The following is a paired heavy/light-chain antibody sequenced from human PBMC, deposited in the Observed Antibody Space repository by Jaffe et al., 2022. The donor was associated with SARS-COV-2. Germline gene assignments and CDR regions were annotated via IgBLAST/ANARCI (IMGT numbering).Light chain of an antibody. V-gene: IGKV1D-8*01. CDR3: QQYYSFPPT. CDR1: QGISSY. J-gene: IGKJ3*01. CDR2: AAS. Sequence: VIWMTQSPSLLSASTGDRVTISCRMSQGISSYLAWYQQKPGKAPELLIYAASTLQSGVPSRFSGSGSGTDFTLTISCLQSEDFATYYCQQYYSFPPTFGPGTKVDIK.
Heavy chain of an antibody. CDR1: GGSISSYY. Sequence: QVQLQESGPGLVKPSETLSLTCTVSGGSISSYYWSWIRQPPGKGLEWIGYIYYSGSTNYNPSLKSRVTISVDTSKNQFSLKLSSVTAADTAVYYCARGDKRWYYDSSGYYSNYFDYWGQGTLVTVSS. CDR2: IYYSGST. CDR3: ARGDKRWYYDSSGYYSNYFDY. D-gene: IGHD3-22*01. J-gene: IGHJ4*02. V-gene: IGHV4-59*01.